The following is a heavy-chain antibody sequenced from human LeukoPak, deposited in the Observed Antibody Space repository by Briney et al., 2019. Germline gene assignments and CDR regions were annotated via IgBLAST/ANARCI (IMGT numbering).Heavy chain of an antibody. J-gene: IGHJ4*02. CDR2: ISGSGGST. CDR3: AKGPVIYDSAHY. D-gene: IGHD5/OR15-5a*01. CDR1: GFTFSSYA. V-gene: IGHV3-23*01. Sequence: GGSLRLSCAASGFTFSSYAMSWVRQAPGKGLGWVSAISGSGGSTYYADSVKGRFTISRDNSKNTLYLQMNSLRAEDTAVYYCAKGPVIYDSAHYWGQGTLVTVSS.